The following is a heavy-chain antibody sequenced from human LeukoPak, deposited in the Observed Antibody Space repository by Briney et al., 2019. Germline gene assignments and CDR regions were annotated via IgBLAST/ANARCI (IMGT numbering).Heavy chain of an antibody. CDR1: GFTFDDYG. CDR2: ITSSSSYI. V-gene: IGHV3-21*01. J-gene: IGHJ4*02. Sequence: GGSLRLSCAAPGFTFDDYGMSWVRQAPGKGLEWVSSITSSSSYIYYADSVKGRFTISRDNAKNSLYLQMNSLRAEDTAVYYCARGGMRVRQLLPTLLDYWGQGILVTVSS. CDR3: ARGGMRVRQLLPTLLDY. D-gene: IGHD1-26*01.